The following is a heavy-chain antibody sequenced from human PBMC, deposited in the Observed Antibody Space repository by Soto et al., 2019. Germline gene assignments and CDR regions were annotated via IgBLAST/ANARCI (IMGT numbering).Heavy chain of an antibody. J-gene: IGHJ4*02. D-gene: IGHD4-17*01. CDR2: ISGSGGST. Sequence: EVQLLESGGGLVQPGGSLRLSCAASGFTFSSYAMSWVRQAPGKGLEWVSAISGSGGSTYYADSVKGRFTISRDNSKNTLYLQMNSLRAEDTAVYYCAKDVEELNYGGNSGDYWGQGTLVTVSS. CDR3: AKDVEELNYGGNSGDY. V-gene: IGHV3-23*01. CDR1: GFTFSSYA.